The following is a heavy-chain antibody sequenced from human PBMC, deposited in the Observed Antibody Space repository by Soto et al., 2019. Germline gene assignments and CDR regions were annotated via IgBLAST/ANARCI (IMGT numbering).Heavy chain of an antibody. V-gene: IGHV3-66*01. CDR2: IYSGAGT. J-gene: IGHJ4*02. CDR1: GVTVSNNF. D-gene: IGHD4-17*01. CDR3: ARNVPVTPLGY. Sequence: EVQLVESGGDLVQPGGSLRLSCAASGVTVSNNFMSWVRQAPGKGLEWVSIIYSGAGTHYADSVKGRFTISRDNYKNTVYLQMNSLRVEDTAVYYCARNVPVTPLGYWGQGTLVTVSS.